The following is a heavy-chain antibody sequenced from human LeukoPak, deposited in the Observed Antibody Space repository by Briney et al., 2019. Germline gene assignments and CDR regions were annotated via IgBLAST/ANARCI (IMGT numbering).Heavy chain of an antibody. V-gene: IGHV5-51*01. CDR2: IYSGDSDT. D-gene: IGHD3-10*01. Sequence: GESLKISCQGFGFTLTDYWIGWVRQMPGKGLEWMGVIYSGDSDTRYSPSFQGQVTISVDGSSRTAYLQWSSLKASDTAMYYCARAAELARGTFDIWGLGTMVTVSS. CDR3: ARAAELARGTFDI. CDR1: GFTLTDYW. J-gene: IGHJ3*02.